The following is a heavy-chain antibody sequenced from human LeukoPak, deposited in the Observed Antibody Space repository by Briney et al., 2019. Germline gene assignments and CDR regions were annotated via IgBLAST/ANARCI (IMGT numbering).Heavy chain of an antibody. V-gene: IGHV4-39*02. CDR3: ARDQAVISHWFDP. D-gene: IGHD2/OR15-2a*01. J-gene: IGHJ5*02. CDR2: IYYSGST. CDR1: GGSISGSSYY. Sequence: SETLSLTCTVSGGSISGSSYYWGWIRQPPGKGLEWIGSIYYSGSTYYNPSLKSRVTISVDTSKNQFSLKLSSVTAADTAVYYCARDQAVISHWFDPWGQGTLVTVSS.